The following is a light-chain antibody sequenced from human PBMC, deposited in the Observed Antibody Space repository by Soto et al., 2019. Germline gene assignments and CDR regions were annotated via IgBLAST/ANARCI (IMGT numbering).Light chain of an antibody. CDR3: HQYAYAPWT. Sequence: EIVSTQSPATLSLSPGERATLSCRASQSVGRDYLAWYQQKPGQAPRLVIYNASNRASGIPDRFSGSGSGTDFTLTISRLEPEDFAVYYCHQYAYAPWTFGQGTKVEIK. CDR1: QSVGRDY. J-gene: IGKJ1*01. CDR2: NAS. V-gene: IGKV3-20*01.